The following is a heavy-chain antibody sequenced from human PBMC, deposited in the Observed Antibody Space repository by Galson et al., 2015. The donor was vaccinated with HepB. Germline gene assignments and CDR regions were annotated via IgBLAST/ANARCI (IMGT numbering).Heavy chain of an antibody. CDR2: TRNKANSYTT. V-gene: IGHV3-72*01. Sequence: SLRLSCAASGFTFSDHYMDWVRQAPGKGLEWVGRTRNKANSYTTEYAASVKGRFAISRDDSKNSLYLQMNSLKTEDTAVYCCARVVGAGGIDYWGQGTLVTVSS. CDR3: ARVVGAGGIDY. D-gene: IGHD1-26*01. J-gene: IGHJ4*02. CDR1: GFTFSDHY.